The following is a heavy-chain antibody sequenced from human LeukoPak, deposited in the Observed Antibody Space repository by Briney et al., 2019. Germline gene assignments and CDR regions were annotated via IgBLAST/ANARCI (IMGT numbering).Heavy chain of an antibody. D-gene: IGHD4-11*01. CDR1: GFTFSSYA. V-gene: IGHV3-30*18. CDR3: ANDYSNYYSYGMDV. J-gene: IGHJ6*02. CDR2: ISHDGSNK. Sequence: GGSLRLSCVASGFTFSSYAMSWVRQAPGKGLEWVAVISHDGSNKDYSDSVKGRFTISRDNSRSTLYLHMNGLRVEDTAVYYCANDYSNYYSYGMDVWGQGTTVTVSS.